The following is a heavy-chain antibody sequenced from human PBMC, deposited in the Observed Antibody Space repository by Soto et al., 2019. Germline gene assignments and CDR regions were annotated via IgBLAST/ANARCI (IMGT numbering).Heavy chain of an antibody. J-gene: IGHJ3*02. CDR3: ARIQLAAYAFDI. D-gene: IGHD6-25*01. V-gene: IGHV3-11*06. CDR2: SSNSGGYI. CDR1: GFTLSDYF. Sequence: QVQLVESGGGMDRPGGSLRLSCAASGFTLSDYFMAWVRQSPRQGLEWISSSSNSGGYITYADSVRGRFTISRDNAKSSLYLQMNSLRAEDSAVYYCARIQLAAYAFDIWGQGALVTVSS.